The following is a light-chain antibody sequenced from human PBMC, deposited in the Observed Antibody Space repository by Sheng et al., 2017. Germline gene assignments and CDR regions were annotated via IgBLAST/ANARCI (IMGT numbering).Light chain of an antibody. CDR1: SSDVGGYNY. CDR3: SSYTISSTRV. Sequence: QSALTQPRSVSGSPGQSVTISCTGTSSDVGGYNYVSWYQQHPGKAPKLMIYDVSKRPSGVPDRFSGSKSGNTASLTISGLQAEDEADYYCSSYTISSTRVFGGGTKLTVL. CDR2: DVS. J-gene: IGLJ2*01. V-gene: IGLV2-11*01.